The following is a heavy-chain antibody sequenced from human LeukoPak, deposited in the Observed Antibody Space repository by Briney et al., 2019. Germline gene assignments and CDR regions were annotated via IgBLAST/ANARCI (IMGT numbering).Heavy chain of an antibody. Sequence: SETLSLTCTVSGGSISRHYWSWIRQPPGKGLEWIGYIYYSGSSNYNPSLKSRVTISVDTSKNRFSLKLSSVTAADTAVYYCARSGSDYYSYYFDYWGQGTLVTVSS. CDR3: ARSGSDYYSYYFDY. CDR2: IYYSGSS. D-gene: IGHD3-22*01. V-gene: IGHV4-59*11. J-gene: IGHJ4*02. CDR1: GGSISRHY.